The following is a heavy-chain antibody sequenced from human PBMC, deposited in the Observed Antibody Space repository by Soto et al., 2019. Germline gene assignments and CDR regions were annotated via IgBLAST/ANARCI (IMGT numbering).Heavy chain of an antibody. D-gene: IGHD6-6*01. CDR1: GLTVSRTQ. J-gene: IGHJ4*01. V-gene: IGHV3-53*01. Sequence: GGYLRLSCAVSGLTVSRTQMSWVRQAPGKGLQWVSGIYSAGSTYYANAVKGRFTISRDISENKIFLELNGLTVDETAVYYCASAREPEYSSSIFFDYWGRGTVVTVSS. CDR2: IYSAGST. CDR3: ASAREPEYSSSIFFDY.